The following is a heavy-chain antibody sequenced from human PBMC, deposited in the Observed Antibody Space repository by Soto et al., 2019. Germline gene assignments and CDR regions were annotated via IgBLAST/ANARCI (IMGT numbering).Heavy chain of an antibody. D-gene: IGHD3-10*01. V-gene: IGHV1-3*01. CDR3: ARAQIGEFPLYFDY. CDR2: INAGNGNT. CDR1: GYTFTIYA. J-gene: IGHJ4*02. Sequence: ASVKVSCKASGYTFTIYAMHWVRQAPGQRLEWMGWINAGNGNTKYSQKFQGRVTITRDTSASTAYMELSSLRSEDTAVYYCARAQIGEFPLYFDYWGQGTLVTVSS.